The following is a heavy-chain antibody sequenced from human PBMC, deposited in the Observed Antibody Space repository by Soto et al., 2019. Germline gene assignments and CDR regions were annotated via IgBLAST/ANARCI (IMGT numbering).Heavy chain of an antibody. V-gene: IGHV5-10-1*01. CDR1: GYSFLTYW. CDR2: IDPSGSFA. J-gene: IGHJ4*02. D-gene: IGHD3-10*01. Sequence: PGEWLNSSGEAFGYSFLTYWTSWVRHMAGAGLEWMGRIDPSGSFASYSSVFQGHVTLSADKSTGIVYLQWRSLKPSDTATYYCARHQSGSGFSNFGCWGELTSVPASS. CDR3: ARHQSGSGFSNFGC.